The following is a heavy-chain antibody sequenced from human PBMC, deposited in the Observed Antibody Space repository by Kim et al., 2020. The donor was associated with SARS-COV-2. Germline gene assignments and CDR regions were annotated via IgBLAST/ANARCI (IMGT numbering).Heavy chain of an antibody. CDR1: GFTFSSYG. J-gene: IGHJ4*02. D-gene: IGHD3-16*02. Sequence: GGSLRLSCAASGFTFSSYGMHWVRQAPGKGLEWVAVIWYDGSNKYYADSVKGRFTISRDNSKNTLYLQMNSLRAEDTAVYYCARGVYYVWGSYRLDYWGQGALVTVSS. CDR3: ARGVYYVWGSYRLDY. CDR2: IWYDGSNK. V-gene: IGHV3-33*01.